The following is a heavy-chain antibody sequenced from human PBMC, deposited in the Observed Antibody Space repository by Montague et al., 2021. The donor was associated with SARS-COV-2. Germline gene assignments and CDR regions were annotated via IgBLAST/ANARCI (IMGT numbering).Heavy chain of an antibody. CDR1: GGSISSSSYY. Sequence: ETLSLTCTVSGGSISSSSYYWGWVRQAPGQGLEWVSSISSSSSYIYYADSVKGRFTISRDNAKNSLYLQMTSLRAEDTAVYYCTRDAFTMIIDAFNIWGQGTKVTVSS. J-gene: IGHJ3*02. CDR2: ISSSSSYI. CDR3: TRDAFTMIIDAFNI. D-gene: IGHD3-22*01. V-gene: IGHV3-21*01.